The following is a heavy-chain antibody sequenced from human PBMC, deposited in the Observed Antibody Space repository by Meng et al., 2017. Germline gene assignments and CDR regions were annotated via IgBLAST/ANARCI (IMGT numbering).Heavy chain of an antibody. CDR3: ARAVTRYYFDY. Sequence: EVQLVGTGGGLIQPGGSLGISCAASGFTVSSNYMSWVRQAPGKGLEWVSVIYSGGSTYYADSVKGRFTISRDNSKNTLYLQMNSLRAEDTAVYYCARAVTRYYFDYWGQGTLVTVSS. J-gene: IGHJ4*02. CDR1: GFTVSSNY. CDR2: IYSGGST. V-gene: IGHV3-53*02. D-gene: IGHD4-17*01.